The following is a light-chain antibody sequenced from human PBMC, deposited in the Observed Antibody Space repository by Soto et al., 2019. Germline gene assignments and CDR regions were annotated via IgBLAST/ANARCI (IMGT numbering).Light chain of an antibody. CDR3: QQYADWPRT. J-gene: IGKJ1*01. Sequence: IGMTQSPATLSVSPGERAALSCRASQSVSSNLAWYQQKPGQAPRLLIYGASTRATGIPARFSGSGSGTEFTLTISSLQSGDFAVYYCQQYADWPRTFGQGTKVDI. V-gene: IGKV3-15*01. CDR1: QSVSSN. CDR2: GAS.